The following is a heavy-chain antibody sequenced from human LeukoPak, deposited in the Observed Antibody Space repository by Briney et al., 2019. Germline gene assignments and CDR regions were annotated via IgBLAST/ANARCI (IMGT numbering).Heavy chain of an antibody. J-gene: IGHJ4*02. D-gene: IGHD3-9*01. V-gene: IGHV1-2*06. Sequence: GASVKVSCKASGYTFTGYYMHWVRQAPGQGLEWMGRINPNSGGTNYAQKFQGRVTMTRDTSISTAYMELSRLRSDDTAVYYCARGEYYDILTGYTAYRPFDYWGQGTLVTVSS. CDR3: ARGEYYDILTGYTAYRPFDY. CDR1: GYTFTGYY. CDR2: INPNSGGT.